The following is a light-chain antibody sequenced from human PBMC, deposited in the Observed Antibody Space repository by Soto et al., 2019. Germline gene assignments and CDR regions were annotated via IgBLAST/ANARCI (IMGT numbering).Light chain of an antibody. J-gene: IGKJ1*01. CDR2: SAS. Sequence: DIQMTQSPSSVSAYVGDRVTITCRASQGISSWLAWYQQKPGKAPKLLISSASTLESGVPSRFSGSGSGTEYTLTISGLQSEDFATYYCQQANNFPWTFGQGTKVDIK. V-gene: IGKV1-12*01. CDR3: QQANNFPWT. CDR1: QGISSW.